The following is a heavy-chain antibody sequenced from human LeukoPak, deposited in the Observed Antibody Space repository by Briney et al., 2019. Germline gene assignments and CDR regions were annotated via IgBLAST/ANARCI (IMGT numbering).Heavy chain of an antibody. CDR1: GDSISSSGYY. CDR2: INYSGSI. D-gene: IGHD6-13*01. V-gene: IGHV4-39*01. J-gene: IGHJ4*02. Sequence: SETLSLTCTVSGDSISSSGYYWGWIRQPPGKGLEWIGSINYSGSIYYNPSRKSRVTTSVDTSKNQFSLKLTSVTAADTAVYYCARHAGGIAASGTRPFDYWGQGTLVTVSS. CDR3: ARHAGGIAASGTRPFDY.